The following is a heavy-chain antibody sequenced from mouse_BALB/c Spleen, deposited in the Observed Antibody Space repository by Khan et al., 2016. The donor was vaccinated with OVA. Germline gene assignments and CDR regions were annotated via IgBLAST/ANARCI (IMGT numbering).Heavy chain of an antibody. Sequence: QIQLVQSGPELKKPGETVRLSCKASGYTFTTAGIQWVQKMPGKGLKWIGWINTHSGVPKYAEDFKGRFAFSLEISVNTAYLQLTNLTNEDTATFVCARGADDYYRNDGGAMEYWGQGTTVTVSS. J-gene: IGHJ4*01. D-gene: IGHD2-14*01. CDR2: INTHSGVP. CDR3: ARGADDYYRNDGGAMEY. V-gene: IGHV9-4*02. CDR1: GYTFTTAG.